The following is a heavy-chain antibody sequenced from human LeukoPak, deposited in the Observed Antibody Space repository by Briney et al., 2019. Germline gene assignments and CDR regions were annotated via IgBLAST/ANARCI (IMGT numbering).Heavy chain of an antibody. CDR2: IFSTSSYI. J-gene: IGHJ4*02. D-gene: IGHD2-2*01. Sequence: GGSLRLSCAASGFTFSSYSMNWVRQAPGKGLEWVSLIFSTSSYIHYADSVKGRFTISRDNAKKSLCLQMNSLRAEDTAVYYCARGEMSAMLDYWGQGTLVTVSS. V-gene: IGHV3-21*01. CDR3: ARGEMSAMLDY. CDR1: GFTFSSYS.